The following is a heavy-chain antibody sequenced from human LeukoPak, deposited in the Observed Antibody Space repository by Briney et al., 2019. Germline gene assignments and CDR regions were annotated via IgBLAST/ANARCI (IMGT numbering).Heavy chain of an antibody. J-gene: IGHJ4*02. Sequence: ASVKVSCKASGYTFTSYGISWVRQAPGQGLEWMGWISAYNGNTNYAQKLQGRVTMTTDTSTSTAYMELRSRRSDDTAVYYCARCYGDYLVLDFDYWGKGTLVTVSS. CDR3: ARCYGDYLVLDFDY. CDR1: GYTFTSYG. D-gene: IGHD4-17*01. CDR2: ISAYNGNT. V-gene: IGHV1-18*01.